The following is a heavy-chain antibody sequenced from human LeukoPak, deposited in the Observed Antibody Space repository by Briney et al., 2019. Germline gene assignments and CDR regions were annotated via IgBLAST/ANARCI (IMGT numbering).Heavy chain of an antibody. D-gene: IGHD3-22*01. V-gene: IGHV4-39*01. CDR2: IYYDGST. CDR3: ARHLAPFYYDTSFDY. J-gene: IGHJ4*02. CDR1: GGSISSYY. Sequence: SETLSLTCTVSGGSISSYYWGWIRQPPGKRLEWIASIYYDGSTYYNPSLKSRVTMSVDTSDNKFSLKLTSVTAADTAVFYCARHLAPFYYDTSFDYWGQGTLVTVSS.